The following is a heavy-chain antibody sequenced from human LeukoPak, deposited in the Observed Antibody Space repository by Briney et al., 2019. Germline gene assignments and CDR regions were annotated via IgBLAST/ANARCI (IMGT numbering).Heavy chain of an antibody. J-gene: IGHJ4*02. D-gene: IGHD6-13*01. CDR3: ARVSVDSSSWYSLDY. Sequence: PGGSLRLSCAASGFTFSSYWMHWVRQAPGKGLVWVSRINSDGSSTSYADSVKGRFTISRDNAKNTLYLQMNSLRAEDTAVYYCARVSVDSSSWYSLDYWGQGTLVTVSS. CDR2: INSDGSST. CDR1: GFTFSSYW. V-gene: IGHV3-74*01.